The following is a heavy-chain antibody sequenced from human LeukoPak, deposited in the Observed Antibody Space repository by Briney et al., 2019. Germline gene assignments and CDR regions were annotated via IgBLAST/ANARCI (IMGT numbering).Heavy chain of an antibody. CDR3: AKDVGSGGTWFDP. J-gene: IGHJ5*02. CDR2: ISYDGSNK. CDR1: GFTFSSYG. D-gene: IGHD6-13*01. Sequence: GGSLRLSCAASGFTFSSYGMHWVRQAPGKGLEGVAVISYDGSNKYYADSVKGRFTISRDNSKNTLYLQMNSLRAEDTAVYYCAKDVGSGGTWFDPWGQGTLVTVSS. V-gene: IGHV3-30*18.